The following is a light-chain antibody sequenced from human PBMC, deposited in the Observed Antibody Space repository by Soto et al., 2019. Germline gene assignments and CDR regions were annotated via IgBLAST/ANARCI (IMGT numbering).Light chain of an antibody. V-gene: IGKV1-39*01. Sequence: DIQMTQSPSSLSASVGDRVTITCRASQSISNFLNWYQQKPGKAPELLIYAASSLHSGVPSRFSGSGSGKNVTLTISSLQPEDFATYSCQQSYTTPYTFGQGTKLEIK. CDR1: QSISNF. CDR3: QQSYTTPYT. J-gene: IGKJ2*01. CDR2: AAS.